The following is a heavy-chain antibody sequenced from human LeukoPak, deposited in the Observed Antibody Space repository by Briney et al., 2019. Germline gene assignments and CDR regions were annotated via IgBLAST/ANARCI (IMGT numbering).Heavy chain of an antibody. V-gene: IGHV3-23*01. D-gene: IGHD3/OR15-3a*01. J-gene: IGHJ3*02. Sequence: GGSLRLSCAASGFIFREYAMTWVRQAPGKGLEWVSSITASDYTTYADSVKGRFTISRDNSKNTLYLQMDSLRGDDTAVYYCAREGLQNAFDIWGQGTMVTVSS. CDR3: AREGLQNAFDI. CDR2: ITASDYTT. CDR1: GFIFREYA.